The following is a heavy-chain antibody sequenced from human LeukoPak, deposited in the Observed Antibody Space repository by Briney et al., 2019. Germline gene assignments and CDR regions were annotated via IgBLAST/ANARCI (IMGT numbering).Heavy chain of an antibody. Sequence: SETPSLTCTVSGGSISSYYWSWIRQPPGKGLEWIGYIYYSGSTNYNPSLKSRVTISVDTSKNQFSLKLSSVTAADTAVYYCARGTYGDYVWWFDPWGQGTLVTVSS. V-gene: IGHV4-59*01. CDR2: IYYSGST. D-gene: IGHD4-17*01. CDR3: ARGTYGDYVWWFDP. J-gene: IGHJ5*02. CDR1: GGSISSYY.